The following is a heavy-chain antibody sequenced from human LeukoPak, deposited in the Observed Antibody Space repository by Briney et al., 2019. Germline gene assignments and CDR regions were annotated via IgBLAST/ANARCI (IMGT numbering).Heavy chain of an antibody. CDR3: ARCFGSGPLWDYYGMDV. V-gene: IGHV3-33*08. CDR1: GFTFRSAW. Sequence: GGSLRLSCAASGFTFRSAWMHWVRQAPGKGLEWVAVIWYDGSNKYYADSVKGRFTISRDNSKNTLYLQMNSLRAEGTAVYYCARCFGSGPLWDYYGMDVWGQGTTVTVSS. CDR2: IWYDGSNK. J-gene: IGHJ6*02. D-gene: IGHD3-3*01.